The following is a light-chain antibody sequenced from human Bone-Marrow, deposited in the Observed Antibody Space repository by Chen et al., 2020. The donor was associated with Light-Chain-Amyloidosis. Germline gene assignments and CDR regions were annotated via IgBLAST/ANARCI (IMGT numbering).Light chain of an antibody. CDR1: NIGSTS. CDR2: DDS. J-gene: IGLJ3*02. Sequence: SYVLTQPSSVSVAPGQTATIACGGNNIGSTSVHWYQQTPGQAPLLVVYDDSDRPSGIPERLSGSNSGNPATLTISRVEAGDEADYYCQVWDRSRDRPVFGGGTKLPVL. CDR3: QVWDRSRDRPV. V-gene: IGLV3-21*02.